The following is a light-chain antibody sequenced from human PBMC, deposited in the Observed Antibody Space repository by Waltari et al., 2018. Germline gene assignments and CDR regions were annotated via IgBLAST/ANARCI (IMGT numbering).Light chain of an antibody. CDR3: CSYSGSITFWV. Sequence: QSALTQPRSVSGSPGQSVTISCTGTSSDVGGSKYVSWYQHHPGKAPKLIIYDVTKRPSGVPDRFSASKSDNTAALTISGLQAEDEADYYCCSYSGSITFWVFGGGTKLTVL. CDR1: SSDVGGSKY. J-gene: IGLJ3*02. V-gene: IGLV2-11*01. CDR2: DVT.